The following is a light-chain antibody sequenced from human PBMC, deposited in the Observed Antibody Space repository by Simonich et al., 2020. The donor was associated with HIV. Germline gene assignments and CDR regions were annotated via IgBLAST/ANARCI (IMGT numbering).Light chain of an antibody. V-gene: IGKV1-9*01. CDR3: QQLKGYPPT. Sequence: IQLTQSPSFLSASVGDRITITRRASQGISSYLAWYQQKPGKAHKLLIYAASTLQSGFPSRFSGGESGTAFTLTISSLQPEDFATYYCQQLKGYPPTFGQGTRVEF. CDR2: AAS. CDR1: QGISSY. J-gene: IGKJ1*01.